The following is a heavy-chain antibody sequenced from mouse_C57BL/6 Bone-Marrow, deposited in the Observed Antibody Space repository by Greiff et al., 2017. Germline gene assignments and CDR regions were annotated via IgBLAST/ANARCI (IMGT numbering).Heavy chain of an antibody. V-gene: IGHV1-9*01. CDR2: ILPGSGST. Sequence: QVQLQQSGAELMKPGASVKLSCKATGYTFTGYWIEWVKQRPGHGLEWIGEILPGSGSTNYNEKFKGKATFTADTSSNTAYMQLSSLTTEDSAIYLWTRGDYRGRGAGFADGGQGTLVSVSA. CDR1: GYTFTGYW. D-gene: IGHD1-1*01. CDR3: TRGDYRGRGAGFAD. J-gene: IGHJ3*01.